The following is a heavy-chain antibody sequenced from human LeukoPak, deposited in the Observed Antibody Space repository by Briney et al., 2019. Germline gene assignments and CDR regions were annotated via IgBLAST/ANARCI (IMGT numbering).Heavy chain of an antibody. Sequence: PSETLSLTCTVSGGSVSNSYYWGWIRQPPGKGLEWIASIYSSGNTFYNPSLQGRVTISLDTSKNQFSLKLRSVTAADTAVYYCARVGDYDXAGXAHDYW. CDR3: ARVGDYDXAGXAHDY. CDR2: IYSSGNT. D-gene: IGHD3-16*01. V-gene: IGHV4-39*07. J-gene: IGHJ4*01. CDR1: GGSVSNSYY.